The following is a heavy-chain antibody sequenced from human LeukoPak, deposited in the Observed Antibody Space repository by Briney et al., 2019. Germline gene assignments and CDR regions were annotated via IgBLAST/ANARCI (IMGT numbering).Heavy chain of an antibody. Sequence: GGSLRLSCAASGFTFSSYAMSWVRQTPGKGLEWVASIKNDGTEKYYVDSLRGRFTISRDNARNSVYLQMNSLRAEDTAVYYCATDRGWRTGGYYLYYFEYWGQGTLVTVSP. D-gene: IGHD2-8*02. CDR1: GFTFSSYA. CDR3: ATDRGWRTGGYYLYYFEY. CDR2: IKNDGTEK. J-gene: IGHJ4*02. V-gene: IGHV3-7*01.